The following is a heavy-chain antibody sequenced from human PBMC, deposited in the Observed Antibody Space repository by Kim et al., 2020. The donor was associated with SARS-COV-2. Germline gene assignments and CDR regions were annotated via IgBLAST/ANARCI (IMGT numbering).Heavy chain of an antibody. V-gene: IGHV4-34*01. J-gene: IGHJ4*02. D-gene: IGHD5-18*01. Sequence: SETLSLTCAVYGGSFSGYYWSWIRQPPGKGLEWIGEINHSGSTNYNPSLKSRVTISVDTSKNQFSLKLSSVTAADTAVYYCARTGYSYGYDGSDYWGQGTLVTVSS. CDR3: ARTGYSYGYDGSDY. CDR1: GGSFSGYY. CDR2: INHSGST.